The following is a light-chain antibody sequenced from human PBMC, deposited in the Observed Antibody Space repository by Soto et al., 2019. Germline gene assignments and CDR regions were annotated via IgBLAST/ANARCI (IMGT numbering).Light chain of an antibody. V-gene: IGKV1-39*01. CDR2: AAS. CDR1: RGINNF. CDR3: QQSFTNPKT. J-gene: IGKJ1*01. Sequence: DIQMTQSPSSLSASVGDRVTITCRASRGINNFLHWYQQKPGEAPKLLIYAASNVRTGVPSRFSGSGSGTVFTLTINSLQPDDFATYFCQQSFTNPKTFGQGTDVDIK.